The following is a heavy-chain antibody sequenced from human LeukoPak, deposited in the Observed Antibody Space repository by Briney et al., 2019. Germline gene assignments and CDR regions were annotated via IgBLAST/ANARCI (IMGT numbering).Heavy chain of an antibody. CDR3: ARGHPRIRVYYYYGMDV. Sequence: PSETLSHTCAVYGGSFSGYYWSWIRQPPGKGLEWIGEINHSGSTNYNPSLKSRVTISVDTSKNQLSLKLSSVTAADTALYYCARGHPRIRVYYYYGMDVWGQGTTVTVSS. CDR2: INHSGST. J-gene: IGHJ6*02. V-gene: IGHV4-34*01. D-gene: IGHD2-15*01. CDR1: GGSFSGYY.